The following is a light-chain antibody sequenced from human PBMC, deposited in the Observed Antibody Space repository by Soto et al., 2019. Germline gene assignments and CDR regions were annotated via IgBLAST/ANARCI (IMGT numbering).Light chain of an antibody. Sequence: DLQMAQSPSSLAESVGDRFTLTCRASQSISSWLAWYQQKPGKAPKLLIYDASSLESGVPSSFSGSGSGTEFTLTISSMKPDDSATYYCQQYNTYSTFGHGTKVDIK. CDR3: QQYNTYST. V-gene: IGKV1-5*01. CDR1: QSISSW. J-gene: IGKJ1*01. CDR2: DAS.